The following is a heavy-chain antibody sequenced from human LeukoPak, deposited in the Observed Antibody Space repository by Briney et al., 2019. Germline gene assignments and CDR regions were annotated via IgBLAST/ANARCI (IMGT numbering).Heavy chain of an antibody. CDR3: AKDSGSYFDYFDY. D-gene: IGHD1-26*01. Sequence: GGSLRLSCAASGFTFSSYAMSWVRQAPGKGLEWVSAISGSGGSTFYADSVKGRFTISRDNSKNTLYLQMNSLRAEDTAVYYCAKDSGSYFDYFDYWGQGTLVTVSS. V-gene: IGHV3-23*01. CDR1: GFTFSSYA. CDR2: ISGSGGST. J-gene: IGHJ4*02.